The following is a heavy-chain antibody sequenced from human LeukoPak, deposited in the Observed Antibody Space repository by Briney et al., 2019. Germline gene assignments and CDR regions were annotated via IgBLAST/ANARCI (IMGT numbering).Heavy chain of an antibody. Sequence: PGGSLRLSCAASGFSFSSYIMNWVRQAPGKGLEWVSSISGSGSSTYYADSVKGRFTISRDKSKNTLYLQMNSLRAEDTALYYCAKAGGRYGVYYMDVWGKGTTVTVSS. D-gene: IGHD1-26*01. CDR2: ISGSGSST. CDR1: GFSFSSYI. J-gene: IGHJ6*03. CDR3: AKAGGRYGVYYMDV. V-gene: IGHV3-23*01.